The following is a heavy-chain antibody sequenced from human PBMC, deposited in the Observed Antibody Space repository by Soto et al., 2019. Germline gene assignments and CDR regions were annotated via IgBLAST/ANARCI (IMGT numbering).Heavy chain of an antibody. Sequence: QVHLVESGGGVVQPGQSLRLSCAASGFTFSTYAMHWLRQAPGKGLEWVAIISYDATNKFYADSVKGRFTISRDNPKNMLYLQMNSLRPEDTAVDYCAKTVPGGRGGGICYPDYWGQGTLVTVSS. CDR2: ISYDATNK. V-gene: IGHV3-30*18. D-gene: IGHD2-15*01. CDR3: AKTVPGGRGGGICYPDY. J-gene: IGHJ4*02. CDR1: GFTFSTYA.